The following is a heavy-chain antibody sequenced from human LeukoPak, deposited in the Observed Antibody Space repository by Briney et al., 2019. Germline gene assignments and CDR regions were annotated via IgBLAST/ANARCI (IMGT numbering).Heavy chain of an antibody. V-gene: IGHV3-33*06. CDR3: AKDLYLTGYSFDY. CDR2: IWHDGTQK. CDR1: GFTFSSFG. D-gene: IGHD3-9*01. J-gene: IGHJ4*02. Sequence: PGRSLRLSCVASGFTFSSFGMHWVRQAPGKGLEWVAVIWHDGTQKYYAESVKGRFSISRDDSKNTLYLQMNSLRAEDTAVYYCAKDLYLTGYSFDYWGQGTLVTVSS.